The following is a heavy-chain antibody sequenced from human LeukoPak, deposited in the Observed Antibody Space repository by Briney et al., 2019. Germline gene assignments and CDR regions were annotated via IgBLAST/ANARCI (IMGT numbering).Heavy chain of an antibody. CDR2: MNPNSGNT. D-gene: IGHD2-2*01. CDR1: GYTFTGYY. CDR3: ARGRRTAKRPYYYYMDV. J-gene: IGHJ6*03. V-gene: IGHV1-8*03. Sequence: ASVKVSCKASGYTFTGYYMHWVRQAPGQGLEWMGWMNPNSGNTGYAQKFQGRVTITRNTSISTAYMELSSLRSEDTAVYYCARGRRTAKRPYYYYMDVWGKGTTVTVSS.